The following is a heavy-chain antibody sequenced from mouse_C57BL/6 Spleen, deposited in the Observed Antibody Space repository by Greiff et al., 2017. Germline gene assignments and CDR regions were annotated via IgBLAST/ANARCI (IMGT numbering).Heavy chain of an antibody. CDR1: GYTFSSSW. D-gene: IGHD2-12*01. Sequence: QVQLQQSGPELVKPGASVKISCKASGYTFSSSWMNWVKQRPGKGLEWIGRIYPGDGDTNYNGKFKGKATLTVDKSSSTAYMQLSSLTSEDSAVXSSARLSYSSFFDYWGQGTTLTVSS. J-gene: IGHJ2*01. CDR2: IYPGDGDT. CDR3: ARLSYSSFFDY. V-gene: IGHV1-82*01.